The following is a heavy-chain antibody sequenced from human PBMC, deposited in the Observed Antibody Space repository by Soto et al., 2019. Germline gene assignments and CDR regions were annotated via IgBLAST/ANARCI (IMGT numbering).Heavy chain of an antibody. J-gene: IGHJ5*02. CDR3: ARGLGPKTNWFDP. Sequence: SETLSLTCAVSSGSISSSNWWSWVRQPPGKGLEWIGEIYHSGSTNYNPTLKSRVTISVDKSKNQFSLKLSSVTAADTAVYYCARGLGPKTNWFDPWGQGTLVTVSS. CDR2: IYHSGST. V-gene: IGHV4-4*02. CDR1: SGSISSSNW.